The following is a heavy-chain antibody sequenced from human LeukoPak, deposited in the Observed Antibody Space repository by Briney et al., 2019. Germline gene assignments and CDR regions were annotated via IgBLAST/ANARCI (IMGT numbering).Heavy chain of an antibody. CDR3: ARDVGDYYYGNFKY. D-gene: IGHD3-22*01. Sequence: SETLSLTCTVSGGSISRGVHYWSWIRQLPGKGLEWIGYISYGWSTFYNPSLKSRAAISVDTSKTQFSLKLTSVTAADTAVYYCARDVGDYYYGNFKYWGQGTLVTVSS. J-gene: IGHJ4*02. CDR1: GGSISRGVHY. V-gene: IGHV4-31*03. CDR2: ISYGWST.